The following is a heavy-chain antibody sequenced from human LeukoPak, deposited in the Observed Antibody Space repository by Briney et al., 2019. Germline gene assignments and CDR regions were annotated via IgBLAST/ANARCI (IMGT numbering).Heavy chain of an antibody. J-gene: IGHJ4*02. CDR3: ASSLYCSSTSCHGFDY. V-gene: IGHV5-51*01. CDR2: IYPGDSDT. CDR1: GYSFTSYW. Sequence: GESLKIPCKGSGYSFTSYWIGWVRQMPGKGLEWMGIIYPGDSDTRYSPSFQGQVTISADKSISTAYLQWSSLKASDTAMYYCASSLYCSSTSCHGFDYWGQGTLVTVSS. D-gene: IGHD2-2*01.